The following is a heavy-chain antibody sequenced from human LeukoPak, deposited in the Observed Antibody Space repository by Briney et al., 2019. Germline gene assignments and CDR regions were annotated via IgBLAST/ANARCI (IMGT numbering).Heavy chain of an antibody. CDR1: GFTFSSYS. CDR3: AREGGRDYDFWSGYYTGIPSLDY. V-gene: IGHV3-21*01. D-gene: IGHD3-3*01. Sequence: GGSLRLSCAASGFTFSSYSMNWVRQAPGKGLEWVSSISSSSSYIYYADSVKGRFTISRDNAKNSLYLQMNSLRAEDTAVYYCAREGGRDYDFWSGYYTGIPSLDYWGQGTLVTVSS. J-gene: IGHJ4*02. CDR2: ISSSSSYI.